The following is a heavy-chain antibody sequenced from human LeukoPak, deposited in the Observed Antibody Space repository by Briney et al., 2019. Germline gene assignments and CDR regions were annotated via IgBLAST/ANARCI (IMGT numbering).Heavy chain of an antibody. CDR2: ISADGTQK. CDR1: GFTLSSYA. D-gene: IGHD6-19*01. Sequence: GGSLRLSCVASGFTLSSYALHWLRQAPGKGLEWVAVISADGTQKYYADSVKGRFTVSRDNSKNTLYLQMNSLRSEDTAVYYCARDAPYSGGCCAFDIWGQGTMVTVSS. V-gene: IGHV3-30-3*01. J-gene: IGHJ3*02. CDR3: ARDAPYSGGCCAFDI.